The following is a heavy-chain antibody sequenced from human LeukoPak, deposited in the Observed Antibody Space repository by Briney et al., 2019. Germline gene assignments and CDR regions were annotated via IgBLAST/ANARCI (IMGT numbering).Heavy chain of an antibody. Sequence: PGGSLRLSCAASGFTFSRNWMNWVRQAPGKGLEWVANIKEDGSEEYYVDSVKGRFTISRDNAKNSLYLQMNSLRAEDTAVYYCAREYCSGGLCYSGGFENWGQGTMVTVSS. D-gene: IGHD2-15*01. CDR3: AREYCSGGLCYSGGFEN. CDR1: GFTFSRNW. CDR2: IKEDGSEE. J-gene: IGHJ3*02. V-gene: IGHV3-7*01.